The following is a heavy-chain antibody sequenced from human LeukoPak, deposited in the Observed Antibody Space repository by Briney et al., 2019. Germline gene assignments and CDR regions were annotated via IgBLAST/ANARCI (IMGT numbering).Heavy chain of an antibody. V-gene: IGHV3-33*06. Sequence: GSLILSCAASGFTFSSYGMHWVRPAPGKGLEWVAVIWYDGSNKYYADSVKGRFTISRDNSKNTLYLQMNSLRAEDTAVYYCAKDRSEHYYDSSGYSAWGQGTLVTVSS. D-gene: IGHD3-22*01. CDR2: IWYDGSNK. CDR3: AKDRSEHYYDSSGYSA. CDR1: GFTFSSYG. J-gene: IGHJ5*02.